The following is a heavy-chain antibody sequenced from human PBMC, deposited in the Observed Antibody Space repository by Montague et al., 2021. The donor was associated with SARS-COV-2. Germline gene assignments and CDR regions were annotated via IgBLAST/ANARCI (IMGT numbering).Heavy chain of an antibody. CDR2: INNSGST. CDR1: GGSFSSHY. CDR3: ARGRIEVSMIVVVLTGASYYMDD. Sequence: SETLSLTCAVYGGSFSSHYWCWICQPPGKGLEWIGVINNSGSTNYNSSLKIRVTITVDTSKNQFSLKLHSVTAADTAVYYCARGRIEVSMIVVVLTGASYYMDDWGKGTTVTVSS. J-gene: IGHJ6*03. V-gene: IGHV4-34*01. D-gene: IGHD3-22*01.